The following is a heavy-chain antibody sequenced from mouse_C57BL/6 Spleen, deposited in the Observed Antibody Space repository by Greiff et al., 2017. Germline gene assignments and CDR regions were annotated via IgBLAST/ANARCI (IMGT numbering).Heavy chain of an antibody. D-gene: IGHD1-2*01. Sequence: EVQLQESGPELVKPGASVKMSCKASGYTFTDYYMHWVKQRHGQSLEWIGNIDPNNGGTSYNQKFKGKATLTVNKSSSTAYMELRRLTSEESAVYYCARGCYGTLAYWGQGTLVTVSS. J-gene: IGHJ3*01. V-gene: IGHV1-22*01. CDR3: ARGCYGTLAY. CDR1: GYTFTDYY. CDR2: IDPNNGGT.